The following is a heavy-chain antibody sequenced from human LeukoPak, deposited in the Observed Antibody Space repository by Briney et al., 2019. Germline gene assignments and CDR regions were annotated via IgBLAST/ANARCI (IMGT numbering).Heavy chain of an antibody. V-gene: IGHV3-7*01. Sequence: PGGSLRLSCAASGFTFSSYAMSWVRQASGKGLEWVANIKQDGSEKYYVDSVKGRFSISRDNAKNSLYLQMNSLRAEDTAVYYCARLYLPHMSGNYFDYWGQGTLVTVSS. D-gene: IGHD1-26*01. J-gene: IGHJ4*02. CDR2: IKQDGSEK. CDR1: GFTFSSYA. CDR3: ARLYLPHMSGNYFDY.